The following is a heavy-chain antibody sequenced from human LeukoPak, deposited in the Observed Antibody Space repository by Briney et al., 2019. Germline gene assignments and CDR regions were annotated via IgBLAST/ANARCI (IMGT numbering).Heavy chain of an antibody. V-gene: IGHV3-23*01. J-gene: IGHJ5*02. CDR1: GFTFSSYA. Sequence: PGGSLRLSCAASGFTFSSYAMSWVRQAPGKGLEWVSAISGSGGSTYYADSVKGRFTISRDNSKNTLYLQMNNLRAEDTAVYYCAKTSEPGYSYGPPFDPWGQGTLVTVSS. D-gene: IGHD5-18*01. CDR3: AKTSEPGYSYGPPFDP. CDR2: ISGSGGST.